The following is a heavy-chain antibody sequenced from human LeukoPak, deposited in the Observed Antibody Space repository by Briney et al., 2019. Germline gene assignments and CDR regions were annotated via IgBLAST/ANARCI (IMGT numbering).Heavy chain of an antibody. V-gene: IGHV3-74*01. D-gene: IGHD3-10*01. CDR3: ARGGELTMVRGVIFGY. J-gene: IGHJ4*02. CDR1: GFTFSSYW. Sequence: EGSLRLSCAASGFTFSSYWMHWVRQAPGKGLVWVSRINSDGSSTSYADSVKGRFTISRDNAKNTLYLQMNSLRAEDTAVYYCARGGELTMVRGVIFGYWGQGTLVTVSS. CDR2: INSDGSST.